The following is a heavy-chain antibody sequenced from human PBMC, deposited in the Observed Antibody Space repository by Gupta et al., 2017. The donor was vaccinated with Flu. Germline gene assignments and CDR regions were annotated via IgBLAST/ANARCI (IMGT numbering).Heavy chain of an antibody. CDR2: IIPVFGPT. D-gene: IGHD2-15*01. Sequence: VRQAPGQGLGWMGGIIPVFGPTNYAQKFQGRVTITADESTSTAYLELSSLRSEDTAVYYCARKGGGHCSGGTCYSFDYWGQGTLVIVSS. V-gene: IGHV1-69*01. J-gene: IGHJ4*02. CDR3: ARKGGGHCSGGTCYSFDY.